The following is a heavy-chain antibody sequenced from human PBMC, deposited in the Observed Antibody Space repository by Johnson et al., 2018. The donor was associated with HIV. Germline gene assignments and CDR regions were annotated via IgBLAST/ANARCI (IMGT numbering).Heavy chain of an antibody. Sequence: VQLVESGGGLVQPGGSLRLSCADSEFTFTTYDIHWVRQATRKGLEWVSAVGTADDTYFPGSVKGRFTISRDNSKNTLYLQMNSLRAEDTAVYYCAKDQWSSSWTNDAFDIWGQGTMVSVSS. J-gene: IGHJ3*02. V-gene: IGHV3-13*01. CDR1: EFTFTTYD. CDR2: VGTADDT. D-gene: IGHD6-13*01. CDR3: AKDQWSSSWTNDAFDI.